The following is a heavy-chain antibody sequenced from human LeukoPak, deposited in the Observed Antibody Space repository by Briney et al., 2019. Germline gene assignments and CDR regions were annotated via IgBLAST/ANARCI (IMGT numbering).Heavy chain of an antibody. CDR1: GGSISSYY. CDR2: IYSSGST. D-gene: IGHD3-22*01. CDR3: ARMVYSSGYYVFDY. J-gene: IGHJ4*02. Sequence: PSETLSLTCTVSGGSISSYYWTWIRQPPGKGLEWLGYIYSSGSTNYNPSLMGRVTLSVDTSKNQFSLKLSSVTAADTAVYYCARMVYSSGYYVFDYWGQGTLVSVSS. V-gene: IGHV4-59*01.